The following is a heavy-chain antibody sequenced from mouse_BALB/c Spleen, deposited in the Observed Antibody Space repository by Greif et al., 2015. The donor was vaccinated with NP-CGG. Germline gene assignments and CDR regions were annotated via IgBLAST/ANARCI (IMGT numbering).Heavy chain of an antibody. CDR3: ARGLYGNYLFAY. J-gene: IGHJ3*01. Sequence: QVQLQQSGAELMKPGASVKISCKATGYTFSSYWIEWVKQRPGHGLEWIGEILPGSGSTNYNEKFKGKATFTADTSSNTAYMQLSSLTSEDSAVYYCARGLYGNYLFAYWGQGTLVTVSA. V-gene: IGHV1-9*01. CDR2: ILPGSGST. D-gene: IGHD2-1*01. CDR1: GYTFSSYW.